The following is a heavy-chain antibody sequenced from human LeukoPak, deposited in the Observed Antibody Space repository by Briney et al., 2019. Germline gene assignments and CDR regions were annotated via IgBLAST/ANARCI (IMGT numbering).Heavy chain of an antibody. Sequence: GGPLRLSCAASGFTFSSYSMNWVRQAPGKGLEGVSYISSSSSTIYYADSVKGRFTISRDNAKNSLYLQMHSLRDEDTAVYYCARSPTYYDILTGYLDNWGQGTLVTVSS. CDR1: GFTFSSYS. D-gene: IGHD3-9*01. CDR2: ISSSSSTI. CDR3: ARSPTYYDILTGYLDN. V-gene: IGHV3-48*02. J-gene: IGHJ4*02.